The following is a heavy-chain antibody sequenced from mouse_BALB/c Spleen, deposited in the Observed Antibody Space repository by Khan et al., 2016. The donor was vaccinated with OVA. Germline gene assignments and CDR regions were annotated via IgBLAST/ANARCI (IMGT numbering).Heavy chain of an antibody. CDR3: ARGDLGNYEFAY. V-gene: IGHV1S132*01. Sequence: QVRLQQSGAELVKPGASVKLSCKTSGYTFTSYWIQWLKQRPGQGLGWIGQIFPGTGTTYYNQNFKGKATLTVDTSSNTAYMQFTSLTSEDSAGYLRARGDLGNYEFAYWGQGTLVPVSP. CDR1: GYTFTSYW. D-gene: IGHD2-1*01. J-gene: IGHJ3*01. CDR2: IFPGTGTT.